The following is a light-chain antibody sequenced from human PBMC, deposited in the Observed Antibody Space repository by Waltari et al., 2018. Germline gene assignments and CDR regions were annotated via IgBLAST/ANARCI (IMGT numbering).Light chain of an antibody. Sequence: DIVMTPSPVSLSVTPGEPASIPCRSSQSLLHIDGHNYWVWYLQKPVQSPQLQIYLCSNRAAGVPDRFSGSGSGTDVTLKISRVESEDVGVYYGMHRRKIPGTFGQGTKVEIK. CDR3: MHRRKIPGT. V-gene: IGKV2-28*01. J-gene: IGKJ1*01. CDR1: QSLLHIDGHNY. CDR2: LCS.